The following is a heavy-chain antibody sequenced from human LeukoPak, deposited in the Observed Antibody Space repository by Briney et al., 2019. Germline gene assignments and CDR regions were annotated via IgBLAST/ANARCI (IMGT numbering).Heavy chain of an antibody. V-gene: IGHV4-61*01. D-gene: IGHD1-26*01. Sequence: PSQTLSLTCTVSGGSISSRTYYWSWIRQPPGKGLEWIGYIYYSGSTNYNPSLKSRVTISVDTSKNQFSLKLSSVTAADTAVYYCARPVGAPRNDAFDIWGQGTMVTVSS. J-gene: IGHJ3*02. CDR2: IYYSGST. CDR3: ARPVGAPRNDAFDI. CDR1: GGSISSRTYY.